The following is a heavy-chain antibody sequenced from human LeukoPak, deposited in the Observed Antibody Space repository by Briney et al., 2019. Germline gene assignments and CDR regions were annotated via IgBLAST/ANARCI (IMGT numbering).Heavy chain of an antibody. CDR1: GFTFSSYA. Sequence: GRSLRLSCAASGFTFSSYAMHWARQAPDKGLEWVAVISYDGSNKYYADSVKGRFTISRDNSKNTLYLQMNSLRAEDTAVYYCARDLRLTYDFWSGYYTADAFDIWGQGTMVTVSS. J-gene: IGHJ3*02. V-gene: IGHV3-30*04. CDR2: ISYDGSNK. D-gene: IGHD3-3*01. CDR3: ARDLRLTYDFWSGYYTADAFDI.